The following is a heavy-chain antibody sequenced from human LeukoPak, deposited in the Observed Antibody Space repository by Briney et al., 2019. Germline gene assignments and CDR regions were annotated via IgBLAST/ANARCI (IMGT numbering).Heavy chain of an antibody. J-gene: IGHJ4*02. D-gene: IGHD6-13*01. CDR1: GGSISSRPYC. CDR3: ARLVVSSWYHEVLLGRDY. Sequence: SETLSLTCTVSGGSISSRPYCWGWIRQPPGKGLEWLGSFYYSGSTYYKPSLKSRVTISVDTSKNQISLKLSSVTAADTAVYYCARLVVSSWYHEVLLGRDYWGQGTLVIVS. CDR2: FYYSGST. V-gene: IGHV4-39*01.